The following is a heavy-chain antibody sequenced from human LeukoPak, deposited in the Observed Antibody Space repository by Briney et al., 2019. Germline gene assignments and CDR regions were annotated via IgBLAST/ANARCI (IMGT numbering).Heavy chain of an antibody. CDR1: GYTFTGYY. D-gene: IGHD2-15*01. CDR3: ARDSLYCSGNICSSSPFDY. Sequence: GASVKVSCKASGYTFTGYYMHWVRQAPGQGLEWMGRIKSNSGGTNYAQKFQGRVTMTWDTSISTAYMELSRLRSDDTAVYYCARDSLYCSGNICSSSPFDYWGQGTLVTVSS. V-gene: IGHV1-2*06. CDR2: IKSNSGGT. J-gene: IGHJ4*02.